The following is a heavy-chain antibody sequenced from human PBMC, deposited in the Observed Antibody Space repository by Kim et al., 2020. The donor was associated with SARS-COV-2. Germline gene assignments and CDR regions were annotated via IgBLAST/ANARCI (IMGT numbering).Heavy chain of an antibody. J-gene: IGHJ3*02. D-gene: IGHD1-7*01. Sequence: GGSLRLSCATSGFTLSLYSMNWVRQAPGKGLEWVSHIISTTTKYADSVKGRFTISRDNTKNSLYLQMNGLRAEDTAVYYCVRENYWAFDIWGQGTMVTVSS. V-gene: IGHV3-48*04. CDR3: VRENYWAFDI. CDR1: GFTLSLYS. CDR2: IISTTT.